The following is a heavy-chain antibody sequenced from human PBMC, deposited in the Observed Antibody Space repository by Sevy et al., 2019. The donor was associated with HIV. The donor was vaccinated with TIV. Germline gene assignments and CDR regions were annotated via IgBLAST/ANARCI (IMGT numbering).Heavy chain of an antibody. CDR1: GFTFSSYA. CDR3: ATHPPSTTLYYYYYGMDV. V-gene: IGHV3-23*01. D-gene: IGHD4-17*01. J-gene: IGHJ6*02. Sequence: GGSLRLSCAASGFTFSSYAMSWVRQAPGKGLEWVSAISGSGGSTYYADSVKGRFTISRDNSKNTLYLQMNSLRAEDTAVYYCATHPPSTTLYYYYYGMDVWGQRTTVTVSS. CDR2: ISGSGGST.